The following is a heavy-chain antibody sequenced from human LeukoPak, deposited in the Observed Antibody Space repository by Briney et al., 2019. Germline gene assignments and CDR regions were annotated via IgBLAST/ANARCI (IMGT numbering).Heavy chain of an antibody. CDR2: IGGRGGST. Sequence: QPGGSLRLSCAASGFRFSDFTMTWVRQAPGKGPEWVSAIGGRGGSTYYADSLGGRFTISRDNSKDMVYLQMNSLKVEDTATYYCAKDSSPPLGWPHDYWGQGTLVTVSS. CDR1: GFRFSDFT. J-gene: IGHJ4*02. V-gene: IGHV3-23*01. D-gene: IGHD6-19*01. CDR3: AKDSSPPLGWPHDY.